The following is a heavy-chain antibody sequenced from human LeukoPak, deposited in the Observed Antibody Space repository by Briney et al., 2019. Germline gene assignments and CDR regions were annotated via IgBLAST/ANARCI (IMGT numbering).Heavy chain of an antibody. V-gene: IGHV1-8*01. Sequence: ASVKVSCKASGYTFTSYDINWVRQATGQGLEWMVWMNPNSGNTGYAQKFQGRVTMTRNTSISTAYMELSSLRSEDTAVYYCARTRGKWELLRGYYLDYWGQGTLVTVSS. CDR2: MNPNSGNT. J-gene: IGHJ4*02. D-gene: IGHD1-26*01. CDR1: GYTFTSYD. CDR3: ARTRGKWELLRGYYLDY.